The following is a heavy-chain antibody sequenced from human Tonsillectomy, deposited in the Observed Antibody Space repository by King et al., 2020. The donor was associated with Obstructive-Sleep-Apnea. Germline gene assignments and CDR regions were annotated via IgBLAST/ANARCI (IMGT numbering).Heavy chain of an antibody. Sequence: HVQLVESGGGVVQPGRSLRLSCAASGFTFSSYGMHWVRQAPGKGLEWVAVISYDGSNKYYADSVKGRFTISRDNSKNTLYLQMNSLRAEDTAVYYCAKGAPTIVVVPAAIIDAFDIWGQGTMVTVSS. V-gene: IGHV3-30*18. CDR2: ISYDGSNK. CDR1: GFTFSSYG. D-gene: IGHD2-2*01. CDR3: AKGAPTIVVVPAAIIDAFDI. J-gene: IGHJ3*02.